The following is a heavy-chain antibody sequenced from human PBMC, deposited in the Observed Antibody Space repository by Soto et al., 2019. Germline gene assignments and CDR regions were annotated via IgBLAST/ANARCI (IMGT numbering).Heavy chain of an antibody. CDR1: GGSINSSDW. CDR3: ARDRHYSSSWSFDY. V-gene: IGHV4-4*02. Sequence: PSETLSLTCAVSGGSINSSDWWNWVRQPPGKGLEWIGEVYHGGNIYYNPSLKSRVTISVDKSKNQFSLNLSSVTAADTAVYYCARDRHYSSSWSFDYWAQRTLVTVSS. D-gene: IGHD6-13*01. J-gene: IGHJ4*02. CDR2: VYHGGNI.